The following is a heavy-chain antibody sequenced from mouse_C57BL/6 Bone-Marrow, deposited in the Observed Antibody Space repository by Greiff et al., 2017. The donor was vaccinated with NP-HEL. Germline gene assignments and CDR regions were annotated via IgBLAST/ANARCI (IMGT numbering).Heavy chain of an antibody. D-gene: IGHD2-4*01. CDR3: AIYDYDGDWAMDY. Sequence: VQLQQSGAELAKPGASVKLSCKASGYTFTSYWMHWVKQRPGQGLEWIGYINPSSGYTKYNQKFKYKATLTADKSSSTAYMQLSSLTYEDSAVYYCAIYDYDGDWAMDYWGQGTSVTVSS. J-gene: IGHJ4*01. V-gene: IGHV1-7*01. CDR1: GYTFTSYW. CDR2: INPSSGYT.